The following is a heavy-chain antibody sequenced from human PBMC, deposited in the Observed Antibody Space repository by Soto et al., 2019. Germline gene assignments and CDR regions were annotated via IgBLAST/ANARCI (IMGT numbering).Heavy chain of an antibody. J-gene: IGHJ3*02. CDR3: ARGWFGMSGDDAFDI. CDR2: ISTSNGNT. V-gene: IGHV1-18*01. D-gene: IGHD3-10*01. CDR1: GYTFNSYG. Sequence: QVQLVQSGVEVKKPGASVKVSCKASGYTFNSYGISWVRQAPGQGLEWVGWISTSNGNTDYAQKLQGRVTVTTDTSTSTAYMELRSLRSDDTAVYYCARGWFGMSGDDAFDIWGQGTMVNVSS.